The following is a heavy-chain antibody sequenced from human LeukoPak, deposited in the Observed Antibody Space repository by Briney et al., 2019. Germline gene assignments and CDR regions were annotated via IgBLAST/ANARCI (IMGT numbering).Heavy chain of an antibody. CDR2: IYHSGST. CDR1: GGSISSGGYY. D-gene: IGHD2-2*01. Sequence: SQTLSLTCTVSGGSISSGGYYWSWIRQPPGKGLEWIGYIYHSGSTYYNPSLKSRVTISVDRSKNQFSLKLSSVTAADTAVHYCARGDVVVVPAAPTAWFDPWGQGTLVTVSS. CDR3: ARGDVVVVPAAPTAWFDP. J-gene: IGHJ5*02. V-gene: IGHV4-30-2*01.